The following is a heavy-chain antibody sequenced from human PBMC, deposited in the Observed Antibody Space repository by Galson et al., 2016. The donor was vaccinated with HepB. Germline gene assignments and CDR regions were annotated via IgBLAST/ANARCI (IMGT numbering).Heavy chain of an antibody. CDR1: GFTFSSFT. V-gene: IGHV3-23*01. CDR3: VKALRRAPPYYFDY. CDR2: ISGWGGST. J-gene: IGHJ4*02. D-gene: IGHD3-10*01. Sequence: SLRLSCAASGFTFSSFTMSWVRQAPGKGLEWVSDISGWGGSTSYADSVRGRLTISRDNSKNSVFLEMNSPRVEDTAIYYCVKALRRAPPYYFDYWGQGIMVTVSS.